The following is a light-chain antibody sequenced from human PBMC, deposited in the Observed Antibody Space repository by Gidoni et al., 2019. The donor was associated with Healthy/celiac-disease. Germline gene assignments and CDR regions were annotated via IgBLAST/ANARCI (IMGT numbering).Light chain of an antibody. CDR3: QKYNSAPCS. J-gene: IGKJ2*04. V-gene: IGKV1-27*01. Sequence: IQMTPSPSSLSASVGDRVTITCRASQVISNYLAWYQQKPGKVPKLLIYAASTLQSGVPSRLSGSGSGTDFTLTISSLQPEDVATYYCQKYNSAPCSFGQXTKLEIK. CDR2: AAS. CDR1: QVISNY.